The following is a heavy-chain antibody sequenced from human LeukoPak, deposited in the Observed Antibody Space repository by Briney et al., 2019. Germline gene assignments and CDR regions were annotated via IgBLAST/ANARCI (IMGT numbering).Heavy chain of an antibody. J-gene: IGHJ6*03. CDR1: GGSISSYY. D-gene: IGHD2-2*01. CDR3: ARNPFVPGGYYYYYMDV. CDR2: IYYSGST. Sequence: SETLSLTCTVSGGSISSYYWSWIRQPPGKGLEWIGYIYYSGSTNYNPSLKSRVTISVDTSKNQFSLKLSSVTAADTAVYYCARNPFVPGGYYYYYMDVWGKGTTVTVSS. V-gene: IGHV4-59*01.